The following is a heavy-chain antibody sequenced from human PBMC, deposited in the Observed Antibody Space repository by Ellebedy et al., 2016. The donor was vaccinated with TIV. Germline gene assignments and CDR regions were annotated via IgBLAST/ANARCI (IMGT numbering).Heavy chain of an antibody. CDR2: IIPILGIA. V-gene: IGHV1-69*04. D-gene: IGHD2-15*01. CDR1: GGTFSSYA. Sequence: AASVKVSCKASGGTFSSYAISWARQAPGQGLEWMGRIIPILGIANYAQKFQGRVTFTADKSTSTAYMELSSLRSEDTAVYYCARWGVSGGRFQGPYDFWGQGTLVAVSS. CDR3: ARWGVSGGRFQGPYDF. J-gene: IGHJ4*02.